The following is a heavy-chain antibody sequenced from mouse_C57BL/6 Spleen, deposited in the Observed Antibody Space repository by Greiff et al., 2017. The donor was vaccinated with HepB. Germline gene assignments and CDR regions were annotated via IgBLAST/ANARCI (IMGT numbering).Heavy chain of an antibody. J-gene: IGHJ4*01. D-gene: IGHD2-4*01. V-gene: IGHV1-64*01. Sequence: QVQLQQPGAELVKPGASVKLSCKASGYTFTSYWMHWVKQRPGQGLEWIGMIHPNSGSTNYNEKLKSKATLTVDKSSSTSYMQLSSLTSEDSAVYYCARSIYYDYDDSYYYAMDYWGQGTSVTVSS. CDR3: ARSIYYDYDDSYYYAMDY. CDR1: GYTFTSYW. CDR2: IHPNSGST.